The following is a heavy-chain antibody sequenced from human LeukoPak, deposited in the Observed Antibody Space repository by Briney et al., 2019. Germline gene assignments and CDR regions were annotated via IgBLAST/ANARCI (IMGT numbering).Heavy chain of an antibody. CDR1: GYSISSGYF. Sequence: SETLSLTCSVSGYSISSGYFWGWIRQPPGRALEWIGSVYQSGNAHYNPSLKSRVTISMDTSKNQLSLKLSSVTAADTAVYYCARAYCGGTCHYLYIWFDTCGQGTLVTVSS. J-gene: IGHJ5*02. V-gene: IGHV4-38-2*02. CDR2: VYQSGNA. CDR3: ARAYCGGTCHYLYIWFDT. D-gene: IGHD2-21*01.